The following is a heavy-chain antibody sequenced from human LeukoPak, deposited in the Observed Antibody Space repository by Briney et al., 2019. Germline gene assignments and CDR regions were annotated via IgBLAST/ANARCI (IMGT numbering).Heavy chain of an antibody. Sequence: GGSLRLSCTDSGFTISTYAMSWVRQAPGKGLEWDSAISGSGDRTYYVDSVKGRFTISRDNSKNTLYLQMNSLRAEDTAVYYCAKVAGTVLVWFGDDYWGQGTLVTVSS. V-gene: IGHV3-23*01. CDR1: GFTISTYA. D-gene: IGHD3-10*01. CDR2: ISGSGDRT. J-gene: IGHJ4*02. CDR3: AKVAGTVLVWFGDDY.